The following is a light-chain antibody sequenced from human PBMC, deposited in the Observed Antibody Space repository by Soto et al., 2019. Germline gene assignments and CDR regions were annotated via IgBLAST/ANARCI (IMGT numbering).Light chain of an antibody. CDR2: GAS. J-gene: IGKJ4*01. CDR3: QQYYSWPLT. CDR1: QSVGYS. Sequence: VMTQSPANLSVSPGERATLSCRAGQSVGYSLAWYQQKPGQAPRLLIYGASTRATGSPARFSGSGSGTEFTLTISSLQSEDFAVYYCQQYYSWPLTFGGGTMVEIK. V-gene: IGKV3-15*01.